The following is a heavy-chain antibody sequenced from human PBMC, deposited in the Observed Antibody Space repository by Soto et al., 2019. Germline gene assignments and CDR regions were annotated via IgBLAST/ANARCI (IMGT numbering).Heavy chain of an antibody. J-gene: IGHJ6*02. CDR3: AKDGITGTTIDYYYGMDV. CDR2: ISGSGGST. D-gene: IGHD1-7*01. V-gene: IGHV3-23*01. Sequence: GSLRLSCASSGFTFSIYAMSWVRQAPVKGLEWVSAISGSGGSTYYADSVKGRFTISRDNSKNTLYPQMNSLRAEDTAVYYCAKDGITGTTIDYYYGMDVWGQGTTVTVSS. CDR1: GFTFSIYA.